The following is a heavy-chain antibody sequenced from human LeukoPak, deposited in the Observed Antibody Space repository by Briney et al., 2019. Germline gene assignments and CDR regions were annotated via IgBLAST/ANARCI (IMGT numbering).Heavy chain of an antibody. V-gene: IGHV1-24*01. CDR1: GYTLTELS. J-gene: IGHJ5*02. Sequence: ASVKVSCKVSGYTLTELSMHWVRQAPRKGLEWMGGFDPEDGETIYAQKFQGRVTMTEDTSTDTAYLELSSLSSEDTAVYYCATYQWLVSAPYTRAQSWFDPWGQGTLVTVSS. CDR3: ATYQWLVSAPYTRAQSWFDP. CDR2: FDPEDGET. D-gene: IGHD6-19*01.